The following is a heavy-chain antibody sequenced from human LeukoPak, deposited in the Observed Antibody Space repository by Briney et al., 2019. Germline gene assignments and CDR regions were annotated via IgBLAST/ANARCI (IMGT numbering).Heavy chain of an antibody. J-gene: IGHJ5*02. D-gene: IGHD2-15*01. Sequence: SETLSLTCTVSGGSISSYYWSWIRQPPGKGLEWIGYIYYSGSTYYNPSLKSRVTISVDTSKNQFSLKLTSVTAAGTAVYYCARTGAVVPATLNWFDPWGQGTLVTVSS. V-gene: IGHV4-59*08. CDR3: ARTGAVVPATLNWFDP. CDR1: GGSISSYY. CDR2: IYYSGST.